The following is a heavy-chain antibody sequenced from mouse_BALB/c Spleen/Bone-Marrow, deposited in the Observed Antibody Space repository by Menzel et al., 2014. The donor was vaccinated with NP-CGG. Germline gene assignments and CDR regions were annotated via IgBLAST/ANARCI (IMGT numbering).Heavy chain of an antibody. Sequence: DVQLQESGGGLVQPGGSLKLSCAASGFTFSSYGMSWVRQTPDKRLELVATINSNGGSTYYPDSVKSRFTISRDNAKNTLYLQMSSLKSEDTAMYYCARIWAYYAMDYWGQGTSVTVSS. CDR1: GFTFSSYG. D-gene: IGHD4-1*01. V-gene: IGHV5-6-3*01. J-gene: IGHJ4*01. CDR3: ARIWAYYAMDY. CDR2: INSNGGST.